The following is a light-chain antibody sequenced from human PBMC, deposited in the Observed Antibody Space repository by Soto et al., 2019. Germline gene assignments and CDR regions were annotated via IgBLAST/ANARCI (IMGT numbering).Light chain of an antibody. Sequence: DIQMTQSPSTLSASVGDRVTITCRASQSFNSWLAWFQQKPGKAPNLLIYEASTLESGVPSRFSGSGSGTEFTLPISSLQPDDFATYYCLQYNSYTRTFGQGTKVEIK. V-gene: IGKV1-5*03. CDR1: QSFNSW. CDR2: EAS. CDR3: LQYNSYTRT. J-gene: IGKJ1*01.